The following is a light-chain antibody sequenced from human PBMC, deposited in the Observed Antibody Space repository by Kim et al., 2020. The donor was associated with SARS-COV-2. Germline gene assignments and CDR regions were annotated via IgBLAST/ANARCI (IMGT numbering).Light chain of an antibody. CDR3: QQRSSWPLT. CDR1: QSVRNL. CDR2: VSS. J-gene: IGKJ4*01. Sequence: LSPGERATLSCRASQSVRNLLAWYQQKPGQAPRLLIYVSSNRATGTPARFSGSGSGTDFTLTISSLESEDFAVYYCQQRSSWPLTFGGGTKVDIK. V-gene: IGKV3-11*01.